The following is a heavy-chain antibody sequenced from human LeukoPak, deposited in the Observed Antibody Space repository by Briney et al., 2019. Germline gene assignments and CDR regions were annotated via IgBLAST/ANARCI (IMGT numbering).Heavy chain of an antibody. D-gene: IGHD5-24*01. V-gene: IGHV3-11*03. CDR2: ISSSSSYT. CDR3: ASPGERDGYNYDY. Sequence: GGSLRLSCAASGFTFSDYYMSWIRQAPGKGLEWVSYISSSSSYTNYADSVKGRFTISRDNAKNTLYLQMTSLRAEDTAVYYCASPGERDGYNYDYWGQGTLVTVSS. CDR1: GFTFSDYY. J-gene: IGHJ4*02.